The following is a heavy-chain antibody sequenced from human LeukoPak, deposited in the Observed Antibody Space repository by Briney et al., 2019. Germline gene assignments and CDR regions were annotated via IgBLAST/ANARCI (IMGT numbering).Heavy chain of an antibody. V-gene: IGHV4-61*02. J-gene: IGHJ4*02. CDR1: GYLISSGSYY. CDR2: IYISGST. CDR3: ARGYWFYFDY. Sequence: SETLSLTCTVSGYLISSGSYYWSWIRQPAGKGLEWIGRIYISGSTSYNPSLKSRVTISADTSKNQFSLKLSSVTAADTAVYYCARGYWFYFDYWGQGTLVTVSS. D-gene: IGHD2-8*02.